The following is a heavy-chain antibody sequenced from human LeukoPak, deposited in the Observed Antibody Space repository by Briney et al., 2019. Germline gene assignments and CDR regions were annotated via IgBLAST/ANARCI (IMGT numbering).Heavy chain of an antibody. J-gene: IGHJ3*02. CDR3: ARNKWLVNPSDAFDI. CDR2: ISSSSSYI. D-gene: IGHD6-19*01. V-gene: IGHV3-21*01. CDR1: GFTFSNYA. Sequence: GGSLRLSCAASGFTFSNYAMNWVRQAPGKGLEWVSSISSSSSYIYYADSVKGRFTISRDNAKNSLYLQMNSLRAEDTAVYYCARNKWLVNPSDAFDIWGQGTMVTVSS.